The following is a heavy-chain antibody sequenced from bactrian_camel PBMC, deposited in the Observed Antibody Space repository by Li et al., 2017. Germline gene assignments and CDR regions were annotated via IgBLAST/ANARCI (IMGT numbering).Heavy chain of an antibody. D-gene: IGHD6*01. J-gene: IGHJ4*01. CDR3: AQRKVGGSWWDFVNRVAPKPPRIDAIV. Sequence: DVQLVESGGESVQPGGSLRLSCAASGFTFSSNAMNWVRQAPGKGLEWVSTINSGGGTTYYADSVKGRFTVSRDNAANTMYLQLNNLTTEDSAMYYCAQRKVGGSWWDFVNRVAPKPPRIDAIVRGQGTQVTVS. CDR1: GFTFSSNA. CDR2: INSGGGTT. V-gene: IGHV3S40*01.